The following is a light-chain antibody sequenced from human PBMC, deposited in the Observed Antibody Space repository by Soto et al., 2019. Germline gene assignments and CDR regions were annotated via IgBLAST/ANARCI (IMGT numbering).Light chain of an antibody. Sequence: IQLTQSPSSLSASVGDRVTITCRASQGINSYLAWYQQKPGKAPKLLIYAASALEIGVPLRFSGSGTGTDFTLTINSLQPEDFATYYCQQFNSYPFTFGPGAKVDIK. V-gene: IGKV1-9*01. J-gene: IGKJ3*01. CDR1: QGINSY. CDR3: QQFNSYPFT. CDR2: AAS.